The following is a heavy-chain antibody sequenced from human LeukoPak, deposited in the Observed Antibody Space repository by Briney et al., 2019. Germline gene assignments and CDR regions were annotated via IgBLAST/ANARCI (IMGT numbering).Heavy chain of an antibody. CDR3: ARVFIAEEDFDY. CDR2: IYSGGST. CDR1: GFTVSSNY. V-gene: IGHV3-66*01. D-gene: IGHD6-13*01. Sequence: GRSLRLSCAASGFTVSSNYMSWVRQAPGKGLEWVSVIYSGGSTYYADSVKGRFTISRDNSKNTLYLQMNSLRAEDTAVYYCARVFIAEEDFDYWGQGTLVTVSS. J-gene: IGHJ4*02.